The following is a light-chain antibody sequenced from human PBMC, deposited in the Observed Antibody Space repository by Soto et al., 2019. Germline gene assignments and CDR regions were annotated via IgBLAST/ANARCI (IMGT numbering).Light chain of an antibody. J-gene: IGKJ3*01. CDR3: QKYNSGPL. V-gene: IGKV1-27*01. CDR2: AAS. Sequence: DIQMTQSPSSLSASVGDRVTITCRASPGINNYVAWYQQKPGKAPKLLIYAASTLQSGVPSRFSGSGSGTDFTLTISSLQPEDVATYSCQKYNSGPLFGPWTRGDIK. CDR1: PGINNY.